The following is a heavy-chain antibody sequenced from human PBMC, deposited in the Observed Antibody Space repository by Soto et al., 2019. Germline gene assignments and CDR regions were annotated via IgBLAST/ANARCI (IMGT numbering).Heavy chain of an antibody. Sequence: GASVKVSCKASGGTFSSYAISWVRQAPGQGLEWMGGIIPIFGTANYAQKFQGRVTITADESTSTAYMELSSLRSEDTAVYYCARGLTTVTTEGEFDYWGQGTLVTVSS. V-gene: IGHV1-69*13. CDR2: IIPIFGTA. CDR3: ARGLTTVTTEGEFDY. J-gene: IGHJ4*02. D-gene: IGHD4-17*01. CDR1: GGTFSSYA.